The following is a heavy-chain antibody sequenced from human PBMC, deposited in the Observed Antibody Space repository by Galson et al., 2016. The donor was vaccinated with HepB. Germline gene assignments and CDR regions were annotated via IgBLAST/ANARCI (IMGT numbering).Heavy chain of an antibody. V-gene: IGHV3-23*01. D-gene: IGHD3-3*01. CDR1: GFTFNTYA. Sequence: SLRLSCAASGFTFNTYAMTWVRQAPGKGLEWVSGISGSGGRTYYADSVKGRFTISRDNSKNILFLQVNSLRAEDTAIYYCAKDSRHSTFGVPIHGLFSHMDVWGKGTTVTVSS. CDR2: ISGSGGRT. J-gene: IGHJ6*03. CDR3: AKDSRHSTFGVPIHGLFSHMDV.